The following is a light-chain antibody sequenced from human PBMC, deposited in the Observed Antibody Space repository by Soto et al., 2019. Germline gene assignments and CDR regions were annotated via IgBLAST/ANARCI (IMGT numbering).Light chain of an antibody. Sequence: DIKLTQSLCSLSASVGESVPLTGMASQSISSFLNWYQQKPGKAPKPLIYAASSLQSGVPSRFSGSGSGTDFTLTINSLQPEDFATYSCQQSYSTPITFGQGTRLEIK. CDR2: AAS. CDR3: QQSYSTPIT. J-gene: IGKJ5*01. CDR1: QSISSF. V-gene: IGKV1-39*01.